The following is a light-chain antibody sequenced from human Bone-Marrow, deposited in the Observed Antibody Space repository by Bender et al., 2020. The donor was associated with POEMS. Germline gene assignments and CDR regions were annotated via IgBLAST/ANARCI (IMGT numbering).Light chain of an antibody. Sequence: QSALTQHPSASGSPGQSVTISCTGASSDVGGYNYVSWYQQHPGKAPKVIIYEVTERPSGVPDRFSASKSGNPASLTVSGLRAQDDADYYCSSYAGGTPWVFGGGTKLSVL. CDR3: SSYAGGTPWV. CDR2: EVT. J-gene: IGLJ3*02. V-gene: IGLV2-8*01. CDR1: SSDVGGYNY.